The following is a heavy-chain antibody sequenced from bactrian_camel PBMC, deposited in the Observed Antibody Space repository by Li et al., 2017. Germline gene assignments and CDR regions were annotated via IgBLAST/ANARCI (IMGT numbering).Heavy chain of an antibody. CDR3: AAEHILDPGRFAVQGLDADEYNY. J-gene: IGHJ4*01. CDR2: IDGDDSL. D-gene: IGHD3*01. CDR1: GSSNRRPC. V-gene: IGHV3S9*01. Sequence: HVQLVESGGGSVQAGGSLRLSCVASGSSNRRPCMAWFREGPGKEREGVAVIDGDDSLGCDPSVQGRFTISTDSAKQTVFLQMRSLKPEDTAMYYCAAEHILDPGRFAVQGLDADEYNYWGQGTQVTVS.